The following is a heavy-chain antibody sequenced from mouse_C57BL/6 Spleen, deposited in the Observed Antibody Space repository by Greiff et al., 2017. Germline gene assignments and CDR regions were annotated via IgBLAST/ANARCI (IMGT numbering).Heavy chain of an antibody. CDR3: ARDYYGSSYFDY. CDR1: GYTFTSYW. Sequence: VQLQQPGAALVMPGASVKLSCKASGYTFTSYWMHWVKQRPGQGLEWIGEIDPSDSYTNYNQKVKGKSTLTVDKSSSTAYMQLSSLTSEDSAVYYCARDYYGSSYFDYWGQGTTLTVSS. CDR2: IDPSDSYT. J-gene: IGHJ2*01. V-gene: IGHV1-69*01. D-gene: IGHD1-1*01.